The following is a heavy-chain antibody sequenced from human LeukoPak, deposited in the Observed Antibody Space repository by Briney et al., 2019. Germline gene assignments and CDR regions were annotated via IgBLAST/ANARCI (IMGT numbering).Heavy chain of an antibody. CDR2: IYHSGST. D-gene: IGHD6-13*01. Sequence: SETLSLTCTVPGYSISSGYYWGWIRQPPGKGLEWIGSIYHSGSTYYNPSLKSRVTISVDTSKNQFSLKLSSVTAADTAVYYCAAGSDYWGQGTLVTVSS. CDR1: GYSISSGYY. J-gene: IGHJ4*02. CDR3: AAGSDY. V-gene: IGHV4-38-2*02.